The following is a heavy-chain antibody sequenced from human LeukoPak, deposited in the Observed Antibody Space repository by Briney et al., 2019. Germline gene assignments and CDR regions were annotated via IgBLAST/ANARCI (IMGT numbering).Heavy chain of an antibody. Sequence: GGSLRLSCAASGFTVSSNYMNWVRQAPGKGLEWVSVIHSGGSTYYADSVKDRFIISRDNSKNTLYLRMNSLRAEDTAVYYCARDAYCGGDCYSAFQHWGQGTLVTVSS. D-gene: IGHD2-21*02. CDR2: IHSGGST. CDR3: ARDAYCGGDCYSAFQH. CDR1: GFTVSSNY. V-gene: IGHV3-66*01. J-gene: IGHJ1*01.